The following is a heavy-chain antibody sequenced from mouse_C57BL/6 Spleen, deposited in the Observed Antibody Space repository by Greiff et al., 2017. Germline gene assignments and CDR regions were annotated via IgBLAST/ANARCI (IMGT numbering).Heavy chain of an antibody. J-gene: IGHJ2*01. CDR3: ARRDYGSSSYYFDY. CDR1: GFTFSSYG. V-gene: IGHV5-6*01. D-gene: IGHD1-1*01. CDR2: ISSGGSYT. Sequence: EVQGVESGGDLVKPGGSLKLSCAASGFTFSSYGMSWVRQTPDKRLEWVATISSGGSYTYYPDSVKGRFTISRDNAKNTLYLQMSSLKSEDTAMYYCARRDYGSSSYYFDYWGQGTTLTVSS.